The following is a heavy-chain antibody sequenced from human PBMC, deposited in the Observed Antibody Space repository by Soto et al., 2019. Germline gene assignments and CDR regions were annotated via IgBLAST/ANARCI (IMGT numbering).Heavy chain of an antibody. J-gene: IGHJ4*02. V-gene: IGHV3-30*05. Sequence: GGSLRLSCATSGFSFSNFGLHWVRQAPGKGLEWVAVISYDGSNKYYAASVKGRFAISRDNSKNTLYLQMNSLRDEGTAVYYCARDPGGGSPSFHHWGQGTLVTVSS. CDR2: ISYDGSNK. D-gene: IGHD2-15*01. CDR3: ARDPGGGSPSFHH. CDR1: GFSFSNFG.